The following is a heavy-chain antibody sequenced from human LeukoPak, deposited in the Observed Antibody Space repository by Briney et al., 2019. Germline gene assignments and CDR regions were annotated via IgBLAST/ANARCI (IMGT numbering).Heavy chain of an antibody. D-gene: IGHD1-1*01. CDR3: ARGVPIDY. J-gene: IGHJ4*02. CDR2: ITPILGIA. Sequence: SVKVSCKASGGTFSSYAISWVRQAPGQGLEWMGRITPILGIANYAQKFQGRVTITADKSTSTAYMELSSLRSEDTAVYYCARGVPIDYWGQGTLVTVSS. CDR1: GGTFSSYA. V-gene: IGHV1-69*04.